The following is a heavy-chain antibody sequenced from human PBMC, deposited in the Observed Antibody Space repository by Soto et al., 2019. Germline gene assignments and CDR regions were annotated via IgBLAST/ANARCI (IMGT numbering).Heavy chain of an antibody. CDR3: ARGIATGQLDP. V-gene: IGHV1-3*01. CDR2: INPDNGNT. D-gene: IGHD2-15*01. Sequence: ASGKVSCQSSGYTFPRYTMNWVRQAPGQRLEWMGWINPDNGNTKSSQKFQDRVIITRDTSASTAYMDLSSLRSEDTAVYYCARGIATGQLDPWGQGTLVTVSS. CDR1: GYTFPRYT. J-gene: IGHJ5*02.